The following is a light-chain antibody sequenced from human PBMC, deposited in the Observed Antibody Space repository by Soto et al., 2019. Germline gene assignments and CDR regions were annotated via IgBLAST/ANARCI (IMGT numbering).Light chain of an antibody. J-gene: IGLJ3*02. Sequence: SYELTQPPSVTVAPAQTARITCEGHNIGSKSVHWYQLRPGQAPVVVVYDDTDRPSGIPERFSGSNSGNTATLTITRVEAGDGAGYYCQVRDSSNDYVVFGGGTK. V-gene: IGLV3-21*02. CDR2: DDT. CDR3: QVRDSSNDYVV. CDR1: NIGSKS.